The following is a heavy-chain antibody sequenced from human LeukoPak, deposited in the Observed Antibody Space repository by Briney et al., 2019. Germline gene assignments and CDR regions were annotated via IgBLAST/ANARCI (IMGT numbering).Heavy chain of an antibody. CDR3: AKDRYSSSALFAITPFDY. CDR2: ISGSGGST. D-gene: IGHD6-13*01. Sequence: GRSLRLSCAASGFTFSSYGMHWVRQAPGKGLEWVSAISGSGGSTYYADSVKGRFTISRDNSKNTLYLQLNSLRAEDTAVYYCAKDRYSSSALFAITPFDYWGQGTLITVSS. CDR1: GFTFSSYG. V-gene: IGHV3-23*01. J-gene: IGHJ4*02.